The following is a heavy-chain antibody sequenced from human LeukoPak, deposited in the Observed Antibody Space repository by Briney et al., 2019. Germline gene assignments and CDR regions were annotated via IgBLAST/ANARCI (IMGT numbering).Heavy chain of an antibody. CDR3: ATPGEYYYDSSGYPLNY. Sequence: GGSLRLSCAASGFTFSNAWMSWVRQAPGKGLEWVAVISYDGSNKYYADSVKGRFTISRDNSKNTLYLQMNSLRAEDTAVYYCATPGEYYYDSSGYPLNYWGQGTLVTVSS. CDR2: ISYDGSNK. CDR1: GFTFSNAW. D-gene: IGHD3-22*01. J-gene: IGHJ4*02. V-gene: IGHV3-30*03.